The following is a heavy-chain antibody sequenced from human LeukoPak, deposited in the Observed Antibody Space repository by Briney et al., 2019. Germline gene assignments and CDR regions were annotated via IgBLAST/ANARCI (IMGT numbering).Heavy chain of an antibody. CDR3: ARGPYYYDSRHFDY. J-gene: IGHJ4*02. D-gene: IGHD3-22*01. V-gene: IGHV4-59*01. CDR1: GGSISSYY. Sequence: SETLSLTCTVSGGSISSYYWSWIRQPPGKGLEWIGYIYYSGSTNYNPSLKSRVTISVDTSKNQFSLKLSSVTAADTAVYYCARGPYYYDSRHFDYWGQGTLVTVSS. CDR2: IYYSGST.